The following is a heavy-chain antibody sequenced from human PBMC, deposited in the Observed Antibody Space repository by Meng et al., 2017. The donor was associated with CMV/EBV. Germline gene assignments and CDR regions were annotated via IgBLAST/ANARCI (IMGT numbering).Heavy chain of an antibody. Sequence: LRLSCAISGDSVSSSSAAWNWIRQSPSRGLEWLGRTYYRSKWYNDYAVSVKSRITINPDTSKNQFSLQLNSVTPEDTAVYYCARDSHDFWSRGAFDIWGQGTMVTVSS. D-gene: IGHD3-3*01. CDR3: ARDSHDFWSRGAFDI. J-gene: IGHJ3*02. CDR1: GDSVSSSSAA. V-gene: IGHV6-1*01. CDR2: TYYRSKWYN.